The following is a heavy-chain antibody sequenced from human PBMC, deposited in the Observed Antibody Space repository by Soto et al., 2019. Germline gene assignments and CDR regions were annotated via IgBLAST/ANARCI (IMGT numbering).Heavy chain of an antibody. CDR3: ARDFAYFDS. D-gene: IGHD3-3*01. J-gene: IGHJ4*02. Sequence: SETLSLTCTVSGGSFKSGSYSWSWLRQPPGKGLEWIGYVYHTGRTSYDPSLKSRVSISMETSKNQFSLNLDSVTAADTAVYFCARDFAYFDSWGQGTLVTVSS. CDR2: VYHTGRT. CDR1: GGSFKSGSYS. V-gene: IGHV4-61*01.